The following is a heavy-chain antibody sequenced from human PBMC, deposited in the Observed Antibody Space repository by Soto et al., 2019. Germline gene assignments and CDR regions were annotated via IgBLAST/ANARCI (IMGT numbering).Heavy chain of an antibody. J-gene: IGHJ4*02. D-gene: IGHD6-13*01. Sequence: GGSLRLSCAASGFTFSSYSMNWVRQAPGKGLEWVSSISSSSSYIYYADSVKGRFTISRDNAKNSLYLQMNSLRAEDTAVYYCARDNIAAAVGDYWGQGTLVTVSS. CDR3: ARDNIAAAVGDY. V-gene: IGHV3-21*01. CDR1: GFTFSSYS. CDR2: ISSSSSYI.